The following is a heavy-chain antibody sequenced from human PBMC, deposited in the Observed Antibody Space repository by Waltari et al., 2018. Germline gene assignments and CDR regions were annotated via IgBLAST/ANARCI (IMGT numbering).Heavy chain of an antibody. CDR2: IYTSGST. V-gene: IGHV4-61*02. CDR3: ARLVIAVAGTYYYYYMDV. D-gene: IGHD6-19*01. Sequence: QVQLQESGPGLVKPSQTLSLTCTVSGGSISSGSYYWSWIRQPAGKGLEWIGRIYTSGSTNYNPSLKSRVTISVDTSKNQFSLKLSSVTAADTAVYYCARLVIAVAGTYYYYYMDVWGKGTTVTVSS. CDR1: GGSISSGSYY. J-gene: IGHJ6*03.